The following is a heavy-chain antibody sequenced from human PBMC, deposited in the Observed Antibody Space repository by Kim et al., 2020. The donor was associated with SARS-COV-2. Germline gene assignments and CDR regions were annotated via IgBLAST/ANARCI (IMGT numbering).Heavy chain of an antibody. CDR3: AKDAQSLRFLEWLLERRGYYGMDV. CDR1: GFTFDDYA. V-gene: IGHV3-43*02. CDR2: ISGDGGST. Sequence: GGSLRLSCAASGFTFDDYAMHWVRQAPGKGLEWVSLISGDGGSTYYADSVKGRFTISRDNSKNSLYLQMNSLRTEDTALYYCAKDAQSLRFLEWLLERRGYYGMDVWGQGTTVTVSS. J-gene: IGHJ6*02. D-gene: IGHD3-3*01.